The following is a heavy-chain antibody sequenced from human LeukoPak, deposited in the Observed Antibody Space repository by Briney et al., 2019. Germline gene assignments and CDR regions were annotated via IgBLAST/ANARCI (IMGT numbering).Heavy chain of an antibody. Sequence: GGSLRLSCAASGFTFSSYGMHWVRQAPGKGLEWVAVISYDGSNKYYADSVKGRFTISRDNSKNTLYLQMNSLRAEDTAVYYCANIGAYWGQGTLVTVSS. V-gene: IGHV3-30*18. CDR3: ANIGAY. J-gene: IGHJ4*02. CDR1: GFTFSSYG. CDR2: ISYDGSNK. D-gene: IGHD4-17*01.